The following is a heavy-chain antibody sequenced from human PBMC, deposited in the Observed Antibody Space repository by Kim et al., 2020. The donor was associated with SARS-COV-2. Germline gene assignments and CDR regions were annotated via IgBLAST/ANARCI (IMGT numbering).Heavy chain of an antibody. V-gene: IGHV4-39*01. J-gene: IGHJ3*02. D-gene: IGHD2-15*01. CDR3: ARFGLGYCSGGSCRVAAFDI. CDR1: GGSISSSSYY. CDR2: IYYSGST. Sequence: SETLSLTCTVSGGSISSSSYYWGWIRQPPGKGLEWIGSIYYSGSTYYNPSLKSRVTISVDTSKNQFSLKLSSVTAADTAVYCCARFGLGYCSGGSCRVAAFDIWGQGTMVTVSS.